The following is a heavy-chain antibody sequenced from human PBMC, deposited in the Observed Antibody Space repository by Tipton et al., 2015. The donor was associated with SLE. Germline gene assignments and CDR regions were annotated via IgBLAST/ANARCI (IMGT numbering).Heavy chain of an antibody. J-gene: IGHJ4*02. D-gene: IGHD3-3*01. CDR1: DDSITTDY. Sequence: TLSLTCTVSDDSITTDYWTWIQQPPGKGLEYIGYVSYSGVTNSNPSLQSRVTMSIDASKKQVSLRLSSVTAADTAVYYCASSPGVTLFRVVTYFDLWGQGTLVDVSS. CDR3: ASSPGVTLFRVVTYFDL. CDR2: VSYSGVT. V-gene: IGHV4-59*13.